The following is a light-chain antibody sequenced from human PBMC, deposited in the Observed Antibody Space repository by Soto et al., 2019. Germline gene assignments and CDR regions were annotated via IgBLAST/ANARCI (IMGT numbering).Light chain of an antibody. CDR1: STDFENYNL. V-gene: IGLV2-23*01. Sequence: QSVLTQPASVSGSPGQSITISCTRSSTDFENYNLVSWYQHCPDKAPKLIIYEGTKRPSEISDRFSGSESDTTASLIISGLQPEDEADYYCSSYAGSSARGVFGGGTKLTVL. CDR2: EGT. CDR3: SSYAGSSARGV. J-gene: IGLJ3*02.